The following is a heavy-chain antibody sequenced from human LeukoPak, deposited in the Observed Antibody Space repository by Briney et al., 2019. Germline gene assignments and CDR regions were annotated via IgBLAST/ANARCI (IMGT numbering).Heavy chain of an antibody. D-gene: IGHD5-12*01. J-gene: IGHJ4*02. CDR1: GGTFSSYA. V-gene: IGHV1-69*13. Sequence: GASVKVSCKASGGTFSSYAISWVRQAPGQGLEWMGGIIPIFGTANYAQKFQGRVTITADESTSTAYMELGSLRSEDTAVYYCARENSGYDLMAAAGPYFDYWGQGTLVTVSS. CDR3: ARENSGYDLMAAAGPYFDY. CDR2: IIPIFGTA.